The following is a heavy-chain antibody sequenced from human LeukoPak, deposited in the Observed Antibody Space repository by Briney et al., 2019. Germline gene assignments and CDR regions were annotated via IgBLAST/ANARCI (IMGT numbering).Heavy chain of an antibody. J-gene: IGHJ3*02. Sequence: GGSLRLSCAASGFSFSAYPMGWVRQAPGKGLQWLSGISASGDVTFHADRVKGRFAISRDNSKNTLYLQMTGLRAGDTAEYYCAKSLFTSATGTGRAFHIWGQGAMVTVSS. CDR1: GFSFSAYP. CDR2: ISASGDVT. CDR3: AKSLFTSATGTGRAFHI. V-gene: IGHV3-23*01. D-gene: IGHD1-1*01.